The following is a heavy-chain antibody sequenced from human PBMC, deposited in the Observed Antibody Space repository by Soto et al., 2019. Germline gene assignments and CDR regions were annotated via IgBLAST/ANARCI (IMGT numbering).Heavy chain of an antibody. CDR3: ARRLGGAGWHDY. J-gene: IGHJ4*02. D-gene: IGHD3-16*01. CDR2: VFHTGST. CDR1: RDSVSSFY. Sequence: QVQLQESGPGLVKPSETLSLTCRVFRDSVSSFYWSWVRQPPGKGLEWIGYVFHTGSTNYNPSLARRAPLSLDKSKNQFSLKLSSVTSADTAIYYCARRLGGAGWHDYWGQGTLVSVSS. V-gene: IGHV4-59*02.